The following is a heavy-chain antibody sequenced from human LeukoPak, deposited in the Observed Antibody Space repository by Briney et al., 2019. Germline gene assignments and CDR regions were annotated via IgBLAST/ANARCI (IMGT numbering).Heavy chain of an antibody. J-gene: IGHJ4*02. CDR3: AKYCGYSSSWYKLGFDY. CDR1: GFTFSTYA. D-gene: IGHD6-13*01. CDR2: ISSSGGST. V-gene: IGHV3-23*01. Sequence: GGSLRLSCAASGFTFSTYAMSWVRQAPGKGLEWVSAISSSGGSTYYADSVKGRFTVSRDNSKNTLYLQMNSLRAEDTAVYYCAKYCGYSSSWYKLGFDYWGQGTLVTVSS.